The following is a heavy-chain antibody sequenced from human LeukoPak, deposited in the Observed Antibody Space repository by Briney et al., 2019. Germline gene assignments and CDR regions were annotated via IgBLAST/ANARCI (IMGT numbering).Heavy chain of an antibody. D-gene: IGHD2-15*01. Sequence: ASVKVSCKASGYTFTSYGISWVRQAPGQGLEWMGWISAYNGNTNYAQKLQGRVTMTADTSTSTAYMELRSLRSDDTAVYYCARFVVVATFNWFDPWGQGTLVTVSS. J-gene: IGHJ5*02. CDR2: ISAYNGNT. CDR1: GYTFTSYG. CDR3: ARFVVVATFNWFDP. V-gene: IGHV1-18*01.